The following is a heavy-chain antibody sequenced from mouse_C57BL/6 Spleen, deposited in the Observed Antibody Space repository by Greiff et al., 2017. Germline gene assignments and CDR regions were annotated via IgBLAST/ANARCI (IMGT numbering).Heavy chain of an antibody. CDR2: ISNGGGST. V-gene: IGHV5-12*01. CDR1: GFTFSDYY. D-gene: IGHD4-1*01. J-gene: IGHJ1*03. CDR3: ARQGGWDGYCDV. Sequence: EVQVVESGGGLVQPGGSLKLSCAASGFTFSDYYMYWVRQTPEQRLEWVAYISNGGGSTYYPDTVKGRYTISRDNAKNTLYLQMSRLKSEDTARYYCARQGGWDGYCDVWGTGTTVTVSS.